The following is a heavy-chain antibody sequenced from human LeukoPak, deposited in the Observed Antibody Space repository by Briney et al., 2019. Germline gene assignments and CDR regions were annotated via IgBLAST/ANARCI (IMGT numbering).Heavy chain of an antibody. V-gene: IGHV3-7*01. CDR1: GFTFSTYW. D-gene: IGHD5-12*01. Sequence: PGGSLRLSCAASGFTFSTYWMSWIRQAPGKGLEWVANIKQDGSEKYYVDSVKGRFTISRDNAKNSLYLQMNSLRDEDTAVYYCARDRGGYEFFDFRGQGTLVTVSS. CDR2: IKQDGSEK. CDR3: ARDRGGYEFFDF. J-gene: IGHJ4*02.